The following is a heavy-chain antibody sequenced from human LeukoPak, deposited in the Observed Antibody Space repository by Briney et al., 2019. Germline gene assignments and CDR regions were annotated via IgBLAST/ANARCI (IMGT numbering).Heavy chain of an antibody. Sequence: GGSLTHSRAPSGLPLNTFAMLWVRLSPGRGREWVSSMTGSGLYMIYAYSVKHRFTISRDNSKNLLYLEMNSLSAEDTAMYFCVRDVGAVRGEVYFDYWGQGTLVTVSS. D-gene: IGHD3-10*01. CDR2: MTGSGLYM. V-gene: IGHV3-21*06. CDR1: GLPLNTFA. J-gene: IGHJ4*02. CDR3: VRDVGAVRGEVYFDY.